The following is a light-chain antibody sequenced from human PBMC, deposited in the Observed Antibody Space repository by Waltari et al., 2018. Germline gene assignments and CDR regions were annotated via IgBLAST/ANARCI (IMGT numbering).Light chain of an antibody. CDR1: QGIRVD. V-gene: IGKV1-17*01. CDR3: QEYGTSVMYT. J-gene: IGKJ2*01. Sequence: DIQMTRSPSSLSASVGDRVTITCRARQGIRVDLGWYQQKPGRATKRMIYAASRLQSGVPSRFSGSGSGTEFTLTISSLEPEDFAVYYCQEYGTSVMYTFGQGTKLEIK. CDR2: AAS.